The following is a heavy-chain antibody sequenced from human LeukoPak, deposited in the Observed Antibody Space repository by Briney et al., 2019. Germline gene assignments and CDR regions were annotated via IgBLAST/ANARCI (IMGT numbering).Heavy chain of an antibody. CDR2: IIPIFGTA. J-gene: IGHJ5*02. CDR3: ARDRGAVAGSAGLFDP. D-gene: IGHD6-19*01. Sequence: GSSVKVSCKASGGTFSSYSIRWVRQAPGQGREWMGRIIPIFGTAIYAQKFEGRVTITTDESTSTAYMELSSLRSEDTAVYYCARDRGAVAGSAGLFDPWGQGTLVTVSS. CDR1: GGTFSSYS. V-gene: IGHV1-69*05.